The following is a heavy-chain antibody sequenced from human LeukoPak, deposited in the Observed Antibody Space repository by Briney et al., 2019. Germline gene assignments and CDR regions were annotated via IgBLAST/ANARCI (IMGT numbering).Heavy chain of an antibody. CDR1: GYTFTSYD. D-gene: IGHD3-10*01. Sequence: GASVKVSCKASGYTFTSYDINWVRQATGQGLEWMGWMNPNSGNTGYAQKLQGRVTMTTDTSTSTAYMELRSLRSDDTAVYYCARDLVGSGSFSIYFDYWGQGTLVTVSS. V-gene: IGHV1-8*01. CDR2: MNPNSGNT. J-gene: IGHJ4*02. CDR3: ARDLVGSGSFSIYFDY.